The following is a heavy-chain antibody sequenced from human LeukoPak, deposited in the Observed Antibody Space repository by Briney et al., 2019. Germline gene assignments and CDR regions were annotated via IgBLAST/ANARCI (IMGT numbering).Heavy chain of an antibody. V-gene: IGHV3-30*03. D-gene: IGHD3-22*01. J-gene: IGHJ3*02. CDR2: ISYDGSNK. CDR3: ASTDDLYDSSGAI. CDR1: GFTFSSYG. Sequence: GGSLRLSCAASGFTFSSYGMHWVRQAPGKGLEWVAVISYDGSNKYYADSVKGRFTISRDNSKNTLYLQMNSLRAEDTAVYYCASTDDLYDSSGAIWGQGTMVTVSS.